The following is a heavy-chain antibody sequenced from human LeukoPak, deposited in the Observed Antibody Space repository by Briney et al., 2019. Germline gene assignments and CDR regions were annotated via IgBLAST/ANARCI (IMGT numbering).Heavy chain of an antibody. CDR2: ISAYNGNT. D-gene: IGHD5-18*01. CDR1: GYTFTSYG. J-gene: IGHJ2*01. V-gene: IGHV1-18*01. Sequence: RASVKVSCKASGYTFTSYGISWVRQAPGQGLEWMGWISAYNGNTNYAQKLQGRVTIATDPSTSTAYMELRSRRSDDTAVYYCARVDTAMVRWYFHLWGRGTLVTVSS. CDR3: ARVDTAMVRWYFHL.